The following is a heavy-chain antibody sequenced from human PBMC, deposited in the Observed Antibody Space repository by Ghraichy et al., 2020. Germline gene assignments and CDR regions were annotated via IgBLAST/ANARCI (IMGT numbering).Heavy chain of an antibody. CDR1: GFTFSSYW. V-gene: IGHV3-7*03. J-gene: IGHJ4*02. CDR2: IKQDGSDK. Sequence: GESLNISCAASGFTFSSYWMSWVRQAPGKGLEWVANIKQDGSDKYYVESVKGRFTISRDNSKNSLYLQMDSLRAEDTAVYYCARDRGVYGDYLTYFDYWGQGTLVTVSS. CDR3: ARDRGVYGDYLTYFDY. D-gene: IGHD4-17*01.